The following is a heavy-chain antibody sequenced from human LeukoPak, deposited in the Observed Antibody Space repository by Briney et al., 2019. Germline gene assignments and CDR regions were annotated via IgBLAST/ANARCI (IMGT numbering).Heavy chain of an antibody. Sequence: GGSLRLSCAASGFTFSDYGMHWVRQPPGKGLEWVAFIRYDGSDEYYADSVKGRFTISRDSSENTLYLQMNSLRAEDTAVYYCARKLWFGEPCCYFDYWGQGTLVTVSS. D-gene: IGHD3-10*01. J-gene: IGHJ4*02. V-gene: IGHV3-30*02. CDR3: ARKLWFGEPCCYFDY. CDR2: IRYDGSDE. CDR1: GFTFSDYG.